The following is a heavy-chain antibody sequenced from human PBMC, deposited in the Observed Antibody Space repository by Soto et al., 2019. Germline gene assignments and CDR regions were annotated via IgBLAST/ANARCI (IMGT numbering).Heavy chain of an antibody. D-gene: IGHD6-6*01. V-gene: IGHV2-70*11. CDR2: IDWDDDK. J-gene: IGHJ6*02. Sequence: SGPTLVNPTQTLTLTCTFSGFSLSTSGMCVSWIRQPPGKALVWLARIDWDDDKYYSTSLKTRLTISKDTSKNQVVLTMTNMDPVDTATYYCARYSSSPHYYYYGMDVWGQGTTVTVSS. CDR3: ARYSSSPHYYYYGMDV. CDR1: GFSLSTSGMC.